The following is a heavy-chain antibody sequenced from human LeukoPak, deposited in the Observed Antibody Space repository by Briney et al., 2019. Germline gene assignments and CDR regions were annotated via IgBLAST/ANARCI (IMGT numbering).Heavy chain of an antibody. CDR1: GFSFSVYA. J-gene: IGHJ4*02. Sequence: GGPLRLSCAASGFSFSVYAMTWVRQAPGKGLQWVSSITGPRLTTFYSDSVRGRFTISRDNSKNTVYLQMTGLSAEDTAIYYCAKEQYTAGRKKPHVVHDYWGPGALVTVSS. D-gene: IGHD2-8*02. CDR2: ITGPRLTT. CDR3: AKEQYTAGRKKPHVVHDY. V-gene: IGHV3-23*01.